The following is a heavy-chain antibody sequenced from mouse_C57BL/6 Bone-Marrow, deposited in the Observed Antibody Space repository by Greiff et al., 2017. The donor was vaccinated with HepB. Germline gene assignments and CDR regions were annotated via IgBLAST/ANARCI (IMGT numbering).Heavy chain of an antibody. D-gene: IGHD6-1*01. J-gene: IGHJ3*01. Sequence: QVQLQQPGAELVMPGASVKLSCKASGYTFTSYWMHWVKQRPGQGLERIGEIDPSDSYTNYNQKFKGKSTLTVDKSSSTAYMQLSSLTSEDSAVYYCAREGAAWFAYWGQGTLVTVSA. V-gene: IGHV1-69*01. CDR1: GYTFTSYW. CDR3: AREGAAWFAY. CDR2: IDPSDSYT.